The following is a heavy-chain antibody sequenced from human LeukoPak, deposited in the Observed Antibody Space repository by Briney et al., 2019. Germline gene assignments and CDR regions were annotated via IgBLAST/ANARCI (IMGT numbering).Heavy chain of an antibody. Sequence: QPGGSLRLSCAASGFTFSSYAMSWARQAPGKWIEWVSAISGSGGSKYYAEPEKARFTIYRENSKNALYLQMNSLRAEDTAVYYCAKEGGSRVVLKVPAYKYYFPHWHQGTLVPVSS. CDR2: ISGSGGSK. J-gene: IGHJ1*01. CDR1: GFTFSSYA. CDR3: AKEGGSRVVLKVPAYKYYFPH. D-gene: IGHD2-2*01. V-gene: IGHV3-23*01.